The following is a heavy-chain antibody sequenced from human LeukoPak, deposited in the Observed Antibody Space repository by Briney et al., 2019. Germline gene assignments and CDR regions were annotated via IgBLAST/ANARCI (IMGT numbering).Heavy chain of an antibody. D-gene: IGHD3-10*01. V-gene: IGHV1-8*02. Sequence: ASLKVSCKASGYTFTTSGINWVRQAPGQGLEWMGWMNPNSGNTRYAQKVQGRITMTRDTSISTAYMELSSLRSEDTAVYYCARGPTLVRGVIMPDSVGGMDVWGQGTTVTVSS. J-gene: IGHJ6*02. CDR2: MNPNSGNT. CDR3: ARGPTLVRGVIMPDSVGGMDV. CDR1: GYTFTTSG.